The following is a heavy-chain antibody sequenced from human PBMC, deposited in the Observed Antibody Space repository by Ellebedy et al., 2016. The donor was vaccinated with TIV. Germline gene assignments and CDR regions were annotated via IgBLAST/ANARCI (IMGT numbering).Heavy chain of an antibody. CDR2: IIPIFGTA. CDR3: ARGSSGGSRQLIDY. CDR1: GGTFSSYA. V-gene: IGHV1-69*13. D-gene: IGHD2-15*01. Sequence: SVKVSCXASGGTFSSYAISWVRQAPGQGLEWMGGIIPIFGTANYAQKFQGRVTITADESTSTAYMELSSLRSEDTAVYYCARGSSGGSRQLIDYWGQGTLVTVSS. J-gene: IGHJ4*02.